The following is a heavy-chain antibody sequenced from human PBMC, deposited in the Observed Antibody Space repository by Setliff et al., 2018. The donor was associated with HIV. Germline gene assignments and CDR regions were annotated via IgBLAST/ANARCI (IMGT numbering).Heavy chain of an antibody. CDR1: GFSLATSGLR. D-gene: IGHD2-21*01. J-gene: IGHJ4*02. CDR3: ALSTSIYYYFDN. Sequence: ASGPTLVNPTQTLTLTCTFSGFSLATSGLRVSWIRQPPGKALEWLARIDWDDDKIYNTSLKTRLTISKDTSKNQVVLTVTDVDPVDTATYYCALSTSIYYYFDNWGQGTVVTVSS. V-gene: IGHV2-70*04. CDR2: IDWDDDK.